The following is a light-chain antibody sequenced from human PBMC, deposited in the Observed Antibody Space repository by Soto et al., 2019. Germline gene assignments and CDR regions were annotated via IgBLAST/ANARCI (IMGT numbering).Light chain of an antibody. CDR3: QQYHSYWT. J-gene: IGKJ1*01. CDR1: ENIRSR. Sequence: ITKSRSALSVNVGDRVAITCRASENIRSRLAWFQQKRWKAPKLLIYDASSLESGVPQRFSGSGSGTEFTLTISSLQTDDFRTYYCQQYHSYWTFGQGTKV. V-gene: IGKV1-5*01. CDR2: DAS.